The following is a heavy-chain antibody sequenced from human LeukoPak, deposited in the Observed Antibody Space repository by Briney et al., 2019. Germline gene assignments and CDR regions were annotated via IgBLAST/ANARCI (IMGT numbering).Heavy chain of an antibody. J-gene: IGHJ4*02. V-gene: IGHV1-2*06. CDR3: AKRLYSSGWSIYFDY. D-gene: IGHD6-19*01. CDR1: GYTFTDYN. CDR2: INPRSGGT. Sequence: ASVKVSCKASGYTFTDYNIHWVRQAPGQGLEWMGRINPRSGGTNFQQKFQGRVTTTRDTSITTAYMEVSSLRSDDTAVYYCAKRLYSSGWSIYFDYWGQGTLVTVSS.